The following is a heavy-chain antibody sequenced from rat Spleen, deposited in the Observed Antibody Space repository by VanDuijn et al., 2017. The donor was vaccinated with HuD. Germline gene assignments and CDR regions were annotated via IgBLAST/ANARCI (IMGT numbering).Heavy chain of an antibody. J-gene: IGHJ2*01. V-gene: IGHV5-25*01. CDR2: ISFDGTGT. CDR1: GFTFSNHD. CDR3: ARRDWELGYFDY. Sequence: EVQLVESGGGLVQPGRSMKLSCAASGFTFSNHDMAWVRQAPTKGLEWVASISFDGTGTYYRDSVKGRFTVSRDNAKSTLYLQMDSLRSEDTATYYCARRDWELGYFDYWGQGVMVTVSS. D-gene: IGHD5-1*01.